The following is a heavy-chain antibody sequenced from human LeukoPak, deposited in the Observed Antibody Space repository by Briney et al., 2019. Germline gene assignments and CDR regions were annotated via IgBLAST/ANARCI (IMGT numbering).Heavy chain of an antibody. D-gene: IGHD3-22*01. CDR1: GGTFSSYA. V-gene: IGHV1-69*05. CDR2: IIPIFGTA. Sequence: GSSVKVSCKASGGTFSSYAISWVRQAPGQGLEWMGRIIPIFGTANYAQKFQGRVTITTDESTSTAYMELSSLRSEDTAVYYCARSNYYDSSGYYRLFADWGQGTLATVSS. CDR3: ARSNYYDSSGYYRLFAD. J-gene: IGHJ4*02.